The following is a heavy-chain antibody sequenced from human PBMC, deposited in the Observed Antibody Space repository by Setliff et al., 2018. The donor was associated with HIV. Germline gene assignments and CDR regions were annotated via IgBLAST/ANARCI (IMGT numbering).Heavy chain of an antibody. CDR1: GDSISGSDHY. CDR3: ARGGRTVTPTFFDY. CDR2: IYCYENT. J-gene: IGHJ4*02. V-gene: IGHV4-39*01. D-gene: IGHD4-17*01. Sequence: PSETLSLTCTVAGDSISGSDHYWGWIRQPPGKGLEWIANIYCYENTHYDSPPSLKSRVTVSVGPSKTQFSLHLNSLTVADTAVYYCARGGRTVTPTFFDYWGRRMLVTVSS.